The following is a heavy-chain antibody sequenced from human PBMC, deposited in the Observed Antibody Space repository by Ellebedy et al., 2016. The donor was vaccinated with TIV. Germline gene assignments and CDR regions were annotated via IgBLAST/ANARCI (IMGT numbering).Heavy chain of an antibody. D-gene: IGHD2-15*01. J-gene: IGHJ4*02. CDR3: ARIGSYSVRD. Sequence: SETLSLTXTVSGGSISSYYWSWIRQPPGKGLEWIGYIYNSGTTNYNPSLKSRVTISVDTSKNQFSLKLNSVTAADTAVYYRARIGSYSVRDWGQGTLVTVSS. CDR1: GGSISSYY. V-gene: IGHV4-59*01. CDR2: IYNSGTT.